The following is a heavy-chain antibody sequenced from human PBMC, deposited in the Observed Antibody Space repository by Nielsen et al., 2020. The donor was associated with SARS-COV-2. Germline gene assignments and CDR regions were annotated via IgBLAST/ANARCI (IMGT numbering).Heavy chain of an antibody. CDR2: INAGNGNT. Sequence: ASVKVSCKASGYTFTSYAMHWVRQAPGQRLEWMGWINAGNGNTKYSQKFQGRVTITRDTSASTAYMELSSLRSEDTAVYYCARGRKLGYCSGGSCYSVSFFDYWGQGTLVTVSS. J-gene: IGHJ4*02. CDR3: ARGRKLGYCSGGSCYSVSFFDY. V-gene: IGHV1-3*01. D-gene: IGHD2-15*01. CDR1: GYTFTSYA.